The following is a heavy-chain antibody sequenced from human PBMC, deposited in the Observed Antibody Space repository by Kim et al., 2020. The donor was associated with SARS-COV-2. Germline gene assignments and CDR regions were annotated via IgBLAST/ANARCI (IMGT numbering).Heavy chain of an antibody. Sequence: SVKVSCKASGGTFSSYAISWVRQAPGQGLEWMGGIIPIFGTANYAQKFQGRVTITADESTSTAYMELSSLRSEDTAVYYCARDLGELIFSAFDIWGQGTMVTVSS. CDR1: GGTFSSYA. CDR2: IIPIFGTA. D-gene: IGHD1-7*01. V-gene: IGHV1-69*13. J-gene: IGHJ3*02. CDR3: ARDLGELIFSAFDI.